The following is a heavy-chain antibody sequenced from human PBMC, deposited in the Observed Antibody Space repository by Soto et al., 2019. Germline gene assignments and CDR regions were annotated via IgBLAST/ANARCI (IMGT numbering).Heavy chain of an antibody. CDR2: INQDGTVK. CDR3: LGGTGWFIVD. D-gene: IGHD6-19*01. Sequence: EVHLVESGGDLVQPGGSLTLSCTASGFTLSTYCMNWVRQTPGQWLELVANINQDGTVKHYVDSVKDRFTISRDNAKSSLYLQMISLRPDDTAVYYGLGGTGWFIVDWGQGTLVTVSS. CDR1: GFTLSTYC. J-gene: IGHJ4*02. V-gene: IGHV3-7*02.